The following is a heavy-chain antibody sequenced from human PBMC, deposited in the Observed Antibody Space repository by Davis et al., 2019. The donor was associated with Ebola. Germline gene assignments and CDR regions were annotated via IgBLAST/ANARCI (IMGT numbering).Heavy chain of an antibody. Sequence: GESLKISCAASGFTFSSYEMNWVRQAPGKGLEWVAVISYDGSNKYYADSVKGRFTISRDNSKNTLYLQMNSLRAEDTAVYYCAREKQLDFWGQGTLVTVSS. V-gene: IGHV3-30-3*01. CDR1: GFTFSSYE. CDR3: AREKQLDF. CDR2: ISYDGSNK. J-gene: IGHJ4*02. D-gene: IGHD6-13*01.